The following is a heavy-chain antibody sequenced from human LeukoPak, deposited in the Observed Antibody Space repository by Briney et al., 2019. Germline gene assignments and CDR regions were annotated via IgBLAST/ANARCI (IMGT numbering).Heavy chain of an antibody. CDR1: GGSISSYY. V-gene: IGHV4-59*08. CDR2: IYYSGST. J-gene: IGHJ5*02. CDR3: ARHINVRGWRFDP. D-gene: IGHD6-19*01. Sequence: SETLSLTCTVSGGSISSYYWSWIRQPPGKGLEWIGYIYYSGSTNHNPSLKRRVTISVDTSKNQFSLKLSSVTAADTAVYYCARHINVRGWRFDPWGQGTLVTVSS.